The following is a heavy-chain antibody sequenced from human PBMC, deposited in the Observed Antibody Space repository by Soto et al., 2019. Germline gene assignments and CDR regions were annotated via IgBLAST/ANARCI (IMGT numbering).Heavy chain of an antibody. Sequence: GGSLRLSCAASGLTFSNYAMHWVRQAPGKGLEWVAVILYDGSKSYYADSVKGRFTISRDNSNNTLFLQMSDLRREDTALYYCARLQGYSYGTDILEDYWGQGTPVTVS. CDR3: ARLQGYSYGTDILEDY. CDR1: GLTFSNYA. D-gene: IGHD5-12*01. CDR2: ILYDGSKS. V-gene: IGHV3-30-3*01. J-gene: IGHJ4*02.